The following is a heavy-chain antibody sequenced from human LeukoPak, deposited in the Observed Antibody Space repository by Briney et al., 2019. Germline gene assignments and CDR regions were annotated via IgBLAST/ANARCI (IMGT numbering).Heavy chain of an antibody. CDR2: IYSSVNT. V-gene: IGHV4-4*07. Sequence: SETLSLTCTVSGGSISGYYWNWIRQPAGKEMEWIGRIYSSVNTNYNPSLKSRVTMSIDTSKNQFSLRLTSVTAADTAIYYCARERGSGWYDMAFDYWGQGTLVTVSS. D-gene: IGHD6-19*01. J-gene: IGHJ4*02. CDR3: ARERGSGWYDMAFDY. CDR1: GGSISGYY.